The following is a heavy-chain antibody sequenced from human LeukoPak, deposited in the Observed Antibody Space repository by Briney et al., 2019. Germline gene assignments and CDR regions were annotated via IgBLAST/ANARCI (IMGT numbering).Heavy chain of an antibody. V-gene: IGHV3-48*03. CDR3: VRGYSYGGDY. D-gene: IGHD5-18*01. CDR1: GFSFSSYE. J-gene: IGHJ4*02. Sequence: GSLRLSCAASGFSFSSYEMNWVRQAPGKGLEWVSYISGSGNTIYYADSVKGRFTISRDNAKNSLNLQMDSLRAEDTAVYYCVRGYSYGGDYWGQGTLVTVSA. CDR2: ISGSGNTI.